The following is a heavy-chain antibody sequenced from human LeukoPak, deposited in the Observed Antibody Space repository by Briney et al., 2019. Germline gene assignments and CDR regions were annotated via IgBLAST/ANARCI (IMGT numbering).Heavy chain of an antibody. CDR2: IIPIFGTA. CDR1: GGTFSSYA. CDR3: ARDNVGPYDFWSGYQFDY. J-gene: IGHJ4*02. Sequence: SVKVSCKASGGTFSSYAISWVRQAPGQGLEWMGGIIPIFGTANYAQKFQGRVTITTDESTNTAYMELSSLRSEDTAVYYCARDNVGPYDFWSGYQFDYWGQGTLVTVSS. V-gene: IGHV1-69*05. D-gene: IGHD3-3*01.